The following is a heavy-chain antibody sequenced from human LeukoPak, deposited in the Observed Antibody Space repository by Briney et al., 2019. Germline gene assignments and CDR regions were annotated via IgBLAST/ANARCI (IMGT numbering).Heavy chain of an antibody. V-gene: IGHV3-7*03. CDR1: GFTFSSYW. J-gene: IGHJ3*02. CDR3: AKAGVRNYYDSSGYGEAFDI. Sequence: GGSLRLSCAASGFTFSSYWMSWVRQAPGKGLEWVANIKQDGSEKYYVDSVKGRFTISRDNAKNSLYLQMNSLRAEDMALYYCAKAGVRNYYDSSGYGEAFDIWGQGTMVTVSS. D-gene: IGHD3-22*01. CDR2: IKQDGSEK.